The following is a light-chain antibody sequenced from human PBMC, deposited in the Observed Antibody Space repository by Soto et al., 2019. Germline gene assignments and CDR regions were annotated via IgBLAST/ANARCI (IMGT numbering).Light chain of an antibody. Sequence: QSALTQPASVSGSPGQSITISCTGTSSDVGGYKYVSWYQQHPGKAPKLMIYEVTNRPSGVSNRFSGSKSGNTASLTISGLHTEDEADYYCQSFDKYLSAVVFGGGTKLTVL. CDR1: SSDVGGYKY. CDR3: QSFDKYLSAVV. J-gene: IGLJ2*01. V-gene: IGLV2-14*01. CDR2: EVT.